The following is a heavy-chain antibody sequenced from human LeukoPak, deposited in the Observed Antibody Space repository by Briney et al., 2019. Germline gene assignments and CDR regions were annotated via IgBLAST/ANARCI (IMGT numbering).Heavy chain of an antibody. J-gene: IGHJ6*02. CDR1: GYSISSGYY. V-gene: IGHV4-38-2*02. CDR3: AREVVVVAATALVYYYYYGMDV. Sequence: SETLSLTCTVSGYSISSGYYWGWIRQPPGKGLEWIGSIYHSGSTYYNPSLKSRVTISVDTSKNQFSLKLSSVTAADTAVYYCAREVVVVAATALVYYYYYGMDVWGQGTTVTVSS. CDR2: IYHSGST. D-gene: IGHD2-15*01.